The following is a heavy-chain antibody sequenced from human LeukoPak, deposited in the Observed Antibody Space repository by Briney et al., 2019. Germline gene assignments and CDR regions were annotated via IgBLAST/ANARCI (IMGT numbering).Heavy chain of an antibody. CDR2: INHSGST. V-gene: IGHV4-34*01. Sequence: SETLSLTCAVYGGSFSGYYWSWIRQPPGKGLEWIGEINHSGSTNYNPSLKGRVTISVDTSKNQFSLKLSSVTAADTAVYYCARVRPLAVYDTRRGAFDIWGQGTMVTVSS. J-gene: IGHJ3*02. CDR1: GGSFSGYY. D-gene: IGHD2/OR15-2a*01. CDR3: ARVRPLAVYDTRRGAFDI.